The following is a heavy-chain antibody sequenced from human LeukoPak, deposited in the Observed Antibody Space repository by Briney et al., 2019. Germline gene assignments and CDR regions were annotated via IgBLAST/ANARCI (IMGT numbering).Heavy chain of an antibody. CDR3: ARGIRYFDWLPPSYYYYGMDV. V-gene: IGHV1-2*02. D-gene: IGHD3-9*01. Sequence: ASVKVSCKASGYTFTGYYMHWVRQAPGQGLEWMGWINPNSGGTNYAQKFQGRVTMTRDTSISTAYMELSRLRSDDTAVYYCARGIRYFDWLPPSYYYYGMDVWGQGTTVTVSS. J-gene: IGHJ6*02. CDR1: GYTFTGYY. CDR2: INPNSGGT.